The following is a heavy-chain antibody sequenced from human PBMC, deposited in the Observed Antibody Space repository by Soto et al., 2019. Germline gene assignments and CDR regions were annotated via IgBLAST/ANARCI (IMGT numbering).Heavy chain of an antibody. CDR2: ISSSGSTI. Sequence: PGGSVRLSCAASGFTFSDYYMSWIRQAPGKGLEWVSYISSSGSTIYYADSVKGRFTISRDNAKNSLYLQMNSLRAEDTAMYYCARDYSRWTGFDYWGRGTLVTVYS. J-gene: IGHJ4*02. D-gene: IGHD6-13*01. CDR3: ARDYSRWTGFDY. V-gene: IGHV3-11*04. CDR1: GFTFSDYY.